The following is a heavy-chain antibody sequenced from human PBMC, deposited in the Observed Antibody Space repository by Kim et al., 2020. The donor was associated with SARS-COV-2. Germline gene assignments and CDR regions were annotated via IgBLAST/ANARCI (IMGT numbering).Heavy chain of an antibody. D-gene: IGHD4-17*01. Sequence: SETLSLTCTVSGGSISSSSYYWGWIRQPPGKGLEWIGSIYYSGSTYYNPSLKSRVTISVDTSKNQFSLKLSSVTAADTAVYHCATFYGDYFFSFDYWCQG. V-gene: IGHV4-39*01. CDR3: ATFYGDYFFSFDY. CDR2: IYYSGST. J-gene: IGHJ4*02. CDR1: GGSISSSSYY.